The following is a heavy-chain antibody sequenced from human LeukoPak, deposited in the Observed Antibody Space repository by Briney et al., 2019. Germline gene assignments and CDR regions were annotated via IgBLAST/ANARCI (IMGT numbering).Heavy chain of an antibody. J-gene: IGHJ4*02. V-gene: IGHV3-7*01. D-gene: IGHD4-17*01. CDR3: ARDFNIGDVDY. CDR1: GFTFSSYW. CDR2: IKQDGSVK. Sequence: PGGSLRLSCAASGFTFSSYWMSWVRQAPGKGLEWVANIKQDGSVKYYVDSVKGRFTISRDNAKNSLYLQMNSLRAEDTAVYYCARDFNIGDVDYWGQGTLVTVSS.